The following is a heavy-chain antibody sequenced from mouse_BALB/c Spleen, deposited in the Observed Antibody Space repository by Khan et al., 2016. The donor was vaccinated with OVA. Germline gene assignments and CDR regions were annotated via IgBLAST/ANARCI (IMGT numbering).Heavy chain of an antibody. D-gene: IGHD1-1*01. CDR2: ISSGGNYT. J-gene: IGHJ2*01. CDR1: GFTFSSYG. Sequence: EVELVASGGDLVKPGGSLKLSCAASGFTFSSYGMSWVRQTPDKRLEWVATISSGGNYTYYPDRVKGRFTISRDNAKNTLYLQMSSLKSEDTAMYFCATLYFYGSRVYFDYWGQGTTLTVSS. CDR3: ATLYFYGSRVYFDY. V-gene: IGHV5-6*01.